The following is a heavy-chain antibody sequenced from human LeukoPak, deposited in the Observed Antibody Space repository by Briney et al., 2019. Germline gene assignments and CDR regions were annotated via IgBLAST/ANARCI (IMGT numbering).Heavy chain of an antibody. Sequence: PGGSPRLSCAASGLTFSKFWMAWVRQAPGKGLEWVANIDQDGTTHGYADSVKGRFTISRDNNKSSLYLQMNSLRAEDTAVYYCAKDSYSRGDYWGQGTLVTVSS. D-gene: IGHD6-13*01. J-gene: IGHJ4*02. V-gene: IGHV3-7*01. CDR2: IDQDGTTH. CDR1: GLTFSKFW. CDR3: AKDSYSRGDY.